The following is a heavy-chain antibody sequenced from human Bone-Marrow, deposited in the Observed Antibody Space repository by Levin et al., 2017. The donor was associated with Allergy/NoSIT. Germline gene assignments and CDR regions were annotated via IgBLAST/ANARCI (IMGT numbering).Heavy chain of an antibody. D-gene: IGHD3-22*01. V-gene: IGHV3-30*04. CDR1: GFTFSSYA. CDR3: ARDYNYYDSSGYSYDAFDI. CDR2: ISYDGSNK. Sequence: PGGSLRLSCAASGFTFSSYAMHWVRQAPGKGLEWVAVISYDGSNKYYADSVKGRFTISRDNSKNTLYLQMNSLRAEDTAVYYCARDYNYYDSSGYSYDAFDIWGQGTMVTVSS. J-gene: IGHJ3*02.